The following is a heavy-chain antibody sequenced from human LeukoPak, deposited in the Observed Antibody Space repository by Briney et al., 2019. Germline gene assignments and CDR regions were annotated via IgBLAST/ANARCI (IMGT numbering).Heavy chain of an antibody. CDR3: ARGLHGGKPWDYGMDV. D-gene: IGHD2-15*01. J-gene: IGHJ6*02. CDR2: ISSSSSTI. V-gene: IGHV3-48*01. CDR1: GFTFSSYS. Sequence: GGSLRLSCAASGFTFSSYSMNWVRQAPGKGLEWVSYISSSSSTIYYADSVKGRFTISRDNSKNTVYLQINSLRAEDTAVYYCARGLHGGKPWDYGMDVWGQGTRVTVSS.